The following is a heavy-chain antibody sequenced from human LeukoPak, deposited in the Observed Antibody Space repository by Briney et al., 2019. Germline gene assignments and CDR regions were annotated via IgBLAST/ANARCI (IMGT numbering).Heavy chain of an antibody. J-gene: IGHJ4*02. CDR1: GFTFSNYP. Sequence: GGSLRLSCAASGFTFSNYPMNWVRQAPGKGLEWVPSISGSSSYIYYADSVKGRFTISRDNAKNSLFLQVNSLRAEDTAVYYCARDGGYYYDSSGYSNYFDYWGQGALVTVSS. D-gene: IGHD3-22*01. CDR2: ISGSSSYI. V-gene: IGHV3-21*01. CDR3: ARDGGYYYDSSGYSNYFDY.